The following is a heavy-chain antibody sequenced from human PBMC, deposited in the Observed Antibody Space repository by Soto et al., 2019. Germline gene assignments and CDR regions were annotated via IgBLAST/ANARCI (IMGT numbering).Heavy chain of an antibody. V-gene: IGHV3-23*01. CDR3: ARSLPGTYGAFDL. J-gene: IGHJ3*01. D-gene: IGHD1-7*01. CDR1: GFTFSSYA. Sequence: EVQLLESGGGLVQPGGSLRLSCAASGFTFSSYAMSWVRQAPGKGLGWVSRISGDGSSTNYADSVKGRFTISRDNAKNTVYLQIDSLRAEDTAVYYCARSLPGTYGAFDLWGQGTMVTVSS. CDR2: ISGDGSST.